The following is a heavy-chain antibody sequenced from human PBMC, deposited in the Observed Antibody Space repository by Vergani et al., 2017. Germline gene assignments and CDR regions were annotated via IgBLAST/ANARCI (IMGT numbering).Heavy chain of an antibody. J-gene: IGHJ3*02. CDR1: GYSFTSYW. V-gene: IGHV5-10-1*03. D-gene: IGHD3-10*01. CDR3: ARKRITMVRGVIIGAFDI. CDR2: IDPSDSYT. Sequence: EVQLVPSGAEVKKPGESLRISCKGSGYSFTSYWISWVRQMPGKGLEWMGRIDPSDSYTNYSPSFQGHVTISADKSISTAYLQWSSLKASDTAMYYCARKRITMVRGVIIGAFDIWGQGTMVTVSS.